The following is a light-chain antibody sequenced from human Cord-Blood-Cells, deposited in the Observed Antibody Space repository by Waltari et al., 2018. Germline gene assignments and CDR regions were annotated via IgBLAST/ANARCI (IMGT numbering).Light chain of an antibody. V-gene: IGLV1-40*01. J-gene: IGLJ3*02. CDR3: QSYDSSLSGSWV. Sequence: QSVLTQPPSVSGAPGQRVTISCTESSPNIGAGYAVHWYQQLPGTAPKLLIYGNSNRPSGVPDRFSGSKSGTSASLAITGLQAEDEADYYCQSYDSSLSGSWVFGGGTKLTVL. CDR1: SPNIGAGYA. CDR2: GNS.